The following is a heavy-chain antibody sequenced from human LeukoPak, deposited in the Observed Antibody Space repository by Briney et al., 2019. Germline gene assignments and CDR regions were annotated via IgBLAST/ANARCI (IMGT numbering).Heavy chain of an antibody. D-gene: IGHD4-17*01. Sequence: ASVMVSCKASGYTFTSYGISWVRHAPVQGLEWMGWISADNGNTTYAQKLQGRVTMTTDTYTSTAYMELRSLRSDHTAVYYCARVGSDYVGLWGQGTLVTVYS. CDR1: GYTFTSYG. CDR2: ISADNGNT. J-gene: IGHJ4*02. V-gene: IGHV1-18*01. CDR3: ARVGSDYVGL.